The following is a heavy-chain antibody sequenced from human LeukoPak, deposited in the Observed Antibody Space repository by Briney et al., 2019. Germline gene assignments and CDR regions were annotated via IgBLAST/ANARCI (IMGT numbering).Heavy chain of an antibody. CDR1: GGSTSTGDYY. Sequence: SETLSLTCIVSGGSTSTGDYYCSWIRQPAGKGLEWIGRIYTSGSTNYNPSLKSRVTISVDTSKNQFSLKLSSVTAADTAVYYCARQRYFDWLSAYYFDYWGQGTLVTVSS. D-gene: IGHD3-9*01. V-gene: IGHV4-61*02. CDR3: ARQRYFDWLSAYYFDY. J-gene: IGHJ4*02. CDR2: IYTSGST.